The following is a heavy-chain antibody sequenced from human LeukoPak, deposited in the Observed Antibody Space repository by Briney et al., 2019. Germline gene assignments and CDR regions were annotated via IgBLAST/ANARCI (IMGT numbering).Heavy chain of an antibody. CDR2: IYYSGST. J-gene: IGHJ4*02. D-gene: IGHD6-19*01. CDR1: GGSISSSSYY. CDR3: ARGVVGSGCFNY. V-gene: IGHV4-39*07. Sequence: KPSETLSLTCTVSGGSISSSSYYWGWIRQPPGKGLEWIGSIYYSGSTYYNPSLKSRVTISADTSKNQFSLKLSSVTAADTAVYYCARGVVGSGCFNYGGQETLVTVS.